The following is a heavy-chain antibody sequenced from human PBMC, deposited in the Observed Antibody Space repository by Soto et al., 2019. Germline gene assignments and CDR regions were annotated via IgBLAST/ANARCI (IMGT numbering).Heavy chain of an antibody. CDR2: IWYDGSNK. CDR1: GFTFSSYG. J-gene: IGHJ6*02. CDR3: ARDAGIAAAGTMGLPDYYYYGMDV. V-gene: IGHV3-33*01. Sequence: GGSLRLSCAASGFTFSSYGMHWVRQAPGKGLEWVAVIWYDGSNKYYADSVKGRFTISRDNSKNTLYLQMNSLRAEDTAVYYCARDAGIAAAGTMGLPDYYYYGMDVWGQGTTVTGSS. D-gene: IGHD6-13*01.